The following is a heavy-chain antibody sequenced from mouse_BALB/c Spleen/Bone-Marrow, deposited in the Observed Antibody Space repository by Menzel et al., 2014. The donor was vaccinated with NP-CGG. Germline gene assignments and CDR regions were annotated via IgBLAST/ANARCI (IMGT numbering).Heavy chain of an antibody. CDR2: IYPGSGNT. CDR1: GYTFXDYC. Sequence: QVQLKESGPELVKPGASVKISCKASGYTFXDYCINWVKQKPGQGLEWIGWIYPGSGNTQYNEKFKGKATLTVDTSSNTAYMQLSSLTSEGTAVYFCARPPYYYGSRPYWYFDVWGAGTTVTVSS. V-gene: IGHV1-84*02. J-gene: IGHJ1*01. D-gene: IGHD1-1*01. CDR3: ARPPYYYGSRPYWYFDV.